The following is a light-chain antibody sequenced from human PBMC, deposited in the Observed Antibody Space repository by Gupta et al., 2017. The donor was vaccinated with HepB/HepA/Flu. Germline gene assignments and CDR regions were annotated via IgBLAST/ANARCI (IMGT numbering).Light chain of an antibody. V-gene: IGKV4-1*01. J-gene: IGKJ1*01. CDR2: WVS. Sequence: DIVMTQSPDSLAVSLGERATINCQSSQTILYNSKNKNYLAWYQQRPGQPPKLLISWVSTRESGVPDRFSGGGSGTDFTLTISSLQAEDVAVYYCQQYYRDPWTFGQGTKVEIK. CDR1: QTILYNSKNKNY. CDR3: QQYYRDPWT.